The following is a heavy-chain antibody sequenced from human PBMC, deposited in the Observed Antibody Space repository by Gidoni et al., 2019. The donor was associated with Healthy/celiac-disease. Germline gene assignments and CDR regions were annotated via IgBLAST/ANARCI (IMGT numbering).Heavy chain of an antibody. J-gene: IGHJ4*02. CDR2: FDPADRET. V-gene: IGHV1-24*01. CDR1: GYTLTELS. Sequence: QVQLVQSGAEVKKPGASVKGSCKVSGYTLTELSMHLVRQAPGKGLEWMGGFDPADRETIYAQKYQDRVTMTEDTSTDTAYMELSSLRSEDTAVYYCATDWLRVYGDYARRALKPVTALDCWGQGTLVTVSS. D-gene: IGHD4-17*01. CDR3: ATDWLRVYGDYARRALKPVTALDC.